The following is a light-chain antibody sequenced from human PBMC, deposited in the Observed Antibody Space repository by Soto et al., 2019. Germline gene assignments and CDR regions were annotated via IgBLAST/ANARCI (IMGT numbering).Light chain of an antibody. V-gene: IGKV3-20*01. CDR1: QSVPGNY. J-gene: IGKJ1*01. CDR3: QHYGHALWA. CDR2: GES. Sequence: VLTQSPGTLSLSPGERATLSCRASQSVPGNYLAWYQQKHGQSPRLLMSGESKRATGVPDRFSGSGSGTDFTFTISRLEPEDVAVYYCQHYGHALWAFGQGTEVEIK.